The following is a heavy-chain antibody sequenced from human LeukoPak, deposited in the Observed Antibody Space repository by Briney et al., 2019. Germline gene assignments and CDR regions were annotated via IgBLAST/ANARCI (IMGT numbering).Heavy chain of an antibody. CDR1: GYTFTSYY. D-gene: IGHD6-13*01. CDR2: INPSGGST. Sequence: ASVKVSCKASGYTFTSYYMHWVRQAPGQGLEWMGIINPSGGSTSYAQKFQGRVTMTRDTSTSTVYMELSSLRSEDTAVYYCAIGPSSTPYYYYGMDVWGQGTTVTVSS. V-gene: IGHV1-46*01. J-gene: IGHJ6*02. CDR3: AIGPSSTPYYYYGMDV.